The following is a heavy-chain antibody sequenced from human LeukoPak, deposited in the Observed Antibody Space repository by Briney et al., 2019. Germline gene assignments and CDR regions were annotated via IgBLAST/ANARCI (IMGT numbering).Heavy chain of an antibody. CDR3: ARNLAGYYYYGMDV. Sequence: PGGPLRLSCAASGFTFSSYEMNWVRQAPGKGLEWVSYISSSGSTKYYADSVKGRFTISRDNAKNSLYLQMNSLRAEDTAVYYCARNLAGYYYYGMDVWGQGTTVSVSS. J-gene: IGHJ6*02. V-gene: IGHV3-48*03. CDR1: GFTFSSYE. CDR2: ISSSGSTK.